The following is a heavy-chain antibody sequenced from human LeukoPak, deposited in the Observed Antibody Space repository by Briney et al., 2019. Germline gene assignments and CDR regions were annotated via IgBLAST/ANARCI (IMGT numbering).Heavy chain of an antibody. V-gene: IGHV1-2*02. D-gene: IGHD2-2*01. CDR2: INPSSGGT. CDR1: GYTFTGYY. Sequence: ASVKVSCTASGYTFTGYYMHWVRQAPGQGLEWMGWINPSSGGTNYAQKFQGRVTMTRDTSISTAYMELSRLRSDDTAVYYCARDYCSSTSCYSWFDPWGQGTLVTVSS. J-gene: IGHJ5*02. CDR3: ARDYCSSTSCYSWFDP.